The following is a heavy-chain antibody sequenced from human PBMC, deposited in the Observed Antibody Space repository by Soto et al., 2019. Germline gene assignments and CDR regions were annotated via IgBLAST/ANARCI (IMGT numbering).Heavy chain of an antibody. Sequence: QVQLVESGGGVVQPGRSLRLSCAASGFTFSSYGMHWVRQAPGKGLEWVAVISYDGSKKYYADSVKGRFTISRDNSKNTLYLQMNSLRAEDTAVYYCAKDSIRVLEWLFGNFDYWGQGTLVTVSS. D-gene: IGHD3-3*01. J-gene: IGHJ4*02. CDR2: ISYDGSKK. CDR1: GFTFSSYG. V-gene: IGHV3-30*18. CDR3: AKDSIRVLEWLFGNFDY.